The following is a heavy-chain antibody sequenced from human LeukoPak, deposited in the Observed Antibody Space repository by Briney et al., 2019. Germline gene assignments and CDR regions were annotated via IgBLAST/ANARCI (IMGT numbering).Heavy chain of an antibody. CDR1: GGSISRYY. J-gene: IGHJ4*02. CDR3: ARQYGNYLWDY. V-gene: IGHV4-59*08. D-gene: IGHD3-22*01. CDR2: IYYSGTT. Sequence: PSETLSLTCTVSGGSISRYYWSWVRQSPGKGLEWIGHIYYSGTTNYNPSLKSRITISVDTSKNQFSLKLTSVTAADTAVYFCARQYGNYLWDYWGQGTLVTVSS.